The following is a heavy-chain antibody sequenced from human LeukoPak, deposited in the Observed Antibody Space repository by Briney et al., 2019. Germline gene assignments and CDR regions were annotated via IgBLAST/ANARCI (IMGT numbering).Heavy chain of an antibody. CDR1: GYTFTSYV. Sequence: ASVTVSCKASGYTFTSYVISWVRQAPGQGLEWMGWISAYNGNTNYAQKLQGRVTMTTDTSTTTAYMELRSLRSDDTAVYYCARGRSIVATTLDYYYYMDVWGKGTTVTVSS. CDR2: ISAYNGNT. D-gene: IGHD5-12*01. CDR3: ARGRSIVATTLDYYYYMDV. V-gene: IGHV1-18*01. J-gene: IGHJ6*03.